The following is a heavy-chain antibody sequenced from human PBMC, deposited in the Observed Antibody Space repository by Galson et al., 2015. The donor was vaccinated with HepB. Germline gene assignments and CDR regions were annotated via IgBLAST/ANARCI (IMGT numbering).Heavy chain of an antibody. CDR2: IYSGGST. CDR1: GFTVSSNY. V-gene: IGHV3-53*04. Sequence: SLRLSCAASGFTVSSNYMSWVRQAPGKGLEWVSVIYSGGSTYYADSVKGRFTISRHNSKNTLYLQMNSLRAEDTAVYYCARGGSLAGYCSGGSCYPDAFDIWGQGTMVTVSS. D-gene: IGHD2-15*01. CDR3: ARGGSLAGYCSGGSCYPDAFDI. J-gene: IGHJ3*02.